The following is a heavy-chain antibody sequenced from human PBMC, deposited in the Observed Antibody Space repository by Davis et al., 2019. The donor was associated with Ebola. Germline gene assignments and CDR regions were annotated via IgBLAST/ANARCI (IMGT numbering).Heavy chain of an antibody. Sequence: AASVKVSCKASEYTFTGYYLHWVRQAPGQGLEWMGWIKPNSGVTKYAQKFQGRVTMTRDTSISTAYMELRSLTSDDTAVFYCARSHTMIVPWGWFDPWGQGTLVTVSS. D-gene: IGHD3-22*01. CDR2: IKPNSGVT. CDR1: EYTFTGYY. V-gene: IGHV1-2*02. J-gene: IGHJ5*02. CDR3: ARSHTMIVPWGWFDP.